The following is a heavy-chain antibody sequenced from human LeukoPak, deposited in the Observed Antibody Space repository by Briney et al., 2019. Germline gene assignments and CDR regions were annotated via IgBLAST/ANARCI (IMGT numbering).Heavy chain of an antibody. J-gene: IGHJ4*02. CDR3: AYRDVLVIPGGDY. V-gene: IGHV1-69*13. D-gene: IGHD2/OR15-2a*01. CDR1: GGTFSSYA. Sequence: SVTVSCTASGGTFSSYAISWVRQAPGQGLEWMGGIIPLFGTASSAQKFQGRVTITADESTSTAYMELSSLRSEDTAVYYCAYRDVLVIPGGDYWGQGTLVTVSS. CDR2: IIPLFGTA.